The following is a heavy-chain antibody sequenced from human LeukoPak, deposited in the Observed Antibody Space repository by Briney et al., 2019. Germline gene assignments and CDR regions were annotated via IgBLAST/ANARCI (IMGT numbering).Heavy chain of an antibody. J-gene: IGHJ4*02. CDR2: ITNSGSTT. Sequence: PGGSLRLSCIVSGLSSSIFEMNWVRQAPGKGLEWVSYITNSGSTTDYADSVKGRFTISRDNAKNSLYLQMSSLRAEDTAVYYCASSAGALIDCWGQGTLVIVSS. V-gene: IGHV3-48*03. CDR1: GLSSSIFE. D-gene: IGHD6-19*01. CDR3: ASSAGALIDC.